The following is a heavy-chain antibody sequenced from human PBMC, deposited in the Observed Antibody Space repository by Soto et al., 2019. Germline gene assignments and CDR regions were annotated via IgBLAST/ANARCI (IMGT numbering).Heavy chain of an antibody. J-gene: IGHJ5*02. D-gene: IGHD3-3*01. V-gene: IGHV4-34*01. CDR3: ARVYYDFCSGYLGNYNWFDP. CDR2: SNHSGST. Sequence: PSETLSLTCAVYGGSFSGYYWSWSRQPPGKGLERIGESNHSGSTNYNPPLKSRVTISVDTSKTQLSLKLSSVTAADTAVYYCARVYYDFCSGYLGNYNWFDPWGQGTLVTVSS. CDR1: GGSFSGYY.